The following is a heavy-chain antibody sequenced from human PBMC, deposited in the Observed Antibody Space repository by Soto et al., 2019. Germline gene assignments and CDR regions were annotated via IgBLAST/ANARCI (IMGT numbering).Heavy chain of an antibody. J-gene: IGHJ4*02. V-gene: IGHV4-30-4*01. Sequence: PSETLSLTCTVSGGSISSGYYYWSWIRQPPGKGLEWIGYIYYSGSTYYNPSLKSRVTISVDTSKNQFSLKLSSVTAADTAVYYCARVPPGRYCSGGSCSYFDYWGQGTLVTVSS. CDR2: IYYSGST. D-gene: IGHD2-15*01. CDR1: GGSISSGYYY. CDR3: ARVPPGRYCSGGSCSYFDY.